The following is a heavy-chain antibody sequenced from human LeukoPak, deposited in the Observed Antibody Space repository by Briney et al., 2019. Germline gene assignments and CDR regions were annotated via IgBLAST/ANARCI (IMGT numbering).Heavy chain of an antibody. Sequence: SDTLSLTCTVSGGSIKDSDWSWIRQPAGKGLEWIRRIYTSGRTNYNPSLKSRVTMSLDTSKNQFSLKLTSVTAADTAVYYCAREFYGGQPAYWGQGTLVAVSS. D-gene: IGHD4-23*01. V-gene: IGHV4-4*07. CDR2: IYTSGRT. CDR3: AREFYGGQPAY. CDR1: GGSIKDSD. J-gene: IGHJ4*02.